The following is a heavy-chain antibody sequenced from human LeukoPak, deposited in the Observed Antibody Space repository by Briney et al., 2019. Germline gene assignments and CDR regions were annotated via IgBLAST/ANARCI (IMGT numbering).Heavy chain of an antibody. CDR3: ARSIIVVVVAAFDY. D-gene: IGHD2-15*01. CDR1: GFTFSSYS. V-gene: IGHV3-48*02. Sequence: GGSLRLSCAASGFTFSSYSMNWVRQAPGKGLEWVSYISSSSSTIYYADSVKGRFTISRDNAENSLYLQMNSLRDEDTAVYYCARSIIVVVVAAFDYWGQGTLVTVSS. J-gene: IGHJ4*02. CDR2: ISSSSSTI.